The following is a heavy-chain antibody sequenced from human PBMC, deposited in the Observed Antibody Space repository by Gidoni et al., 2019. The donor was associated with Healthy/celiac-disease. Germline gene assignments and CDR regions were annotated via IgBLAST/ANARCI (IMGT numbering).Heavy chain of an antibody. CDR2: ISYDGSNK. CDR3: AKDLPYSIVGATGPFDY. D-gene: IGHD1-26*01. CDR1: GFTFSSYG. Sequence: QVQLVESGGGVVQPGRSLRLSCAASGFTFSSYGMHWVRQAPGKGLEWVAVISYDGSNKYYADSVKGRFTISRDNSKNTLYLQMNSLRAEDTAVYYCAKDLPYSIVGATGPFDYWGQGTLVTVSS. J-gene: IGHJ4*02. V-gene: IGHV3-30*18.